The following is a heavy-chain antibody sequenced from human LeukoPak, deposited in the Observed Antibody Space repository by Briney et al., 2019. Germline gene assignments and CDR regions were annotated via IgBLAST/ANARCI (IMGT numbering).Heavy chain of an antibody. D-gene: IGHD2-21*02. J-gene: IGHJ3*02. CDR1: GGSISSGGYS. V-gene: IGHV4-30-2*03. Sequence: PSETLSLTCAVSGGSISSGGYSWSWIRQPPGKGLEWIGGIYHRGSTYYNPSLKSRVTISVDTSKNQFSLKLNSVTAADTAVYYCARYRNCGSDCYDAFDIWGQGTMVTVSS. CDR2: IYHRGST. CDR3: ARYRNCGSDCYDAFDI.